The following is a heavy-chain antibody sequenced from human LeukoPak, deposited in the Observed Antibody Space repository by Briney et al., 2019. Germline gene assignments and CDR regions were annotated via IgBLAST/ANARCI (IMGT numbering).Heavy chain of an antibody. D-gene: IGHD5-12*01. CDR2: IYYSGST. V-gene: IGHV4-39*01. Sequence: GXSXXXSSYYWGWXRQPPGKGLEWIVSIYYSGSTYYNPSLKSRITISVDTAKNQFSLKLSSVTAADTAVYYCARYSVATIDMYYFDYWGQGTLVTVSS. J-gene: IGHJ4*02. CDR1: GXSXXXSSYY. CDR3: ARYSVATIDMYYFDY.